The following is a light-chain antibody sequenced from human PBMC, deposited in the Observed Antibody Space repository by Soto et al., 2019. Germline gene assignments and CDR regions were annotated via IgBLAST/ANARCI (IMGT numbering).Light chain of an antibody. CDR2: QVS. J-gene: IGLJ1*01. CDR3: SSYTSSSTYV. Sequence: QSALTQPASVSGSPGQSITISCTGTSSDIGGFYYVSWYQHHPGKDPKLMIYQVSNRPSGVSNRFSGSKSGNTASLTISGLQAEDEADYYCSSYTSSSTYVFGTGTKLTVL. CDR1: SSDIGGFYY. V-gene: IGLV2-14*01.